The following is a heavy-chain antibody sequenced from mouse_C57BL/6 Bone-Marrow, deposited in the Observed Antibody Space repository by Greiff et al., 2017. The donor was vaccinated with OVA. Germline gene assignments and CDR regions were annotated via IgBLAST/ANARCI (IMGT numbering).Heavy chain of an antibody. CDR3: TRGYSNYYAIDY. D-gene: IGHD2-5*01. V-gene: IGHV1-15*01. CDR2: IDPETGGT. CDR1: GYTFTDYE. J-gene: IGHJ4*01. Sequence: VQLQQSGAELVRPGASVTLSCKASGYTFTDYEMHWVKQTPVQGLEWIGAIDPETGGTAYNQKFKGKAILTADKSSSTAYMELRSLTSEDSAVYYCTRGYSNYYAIDYWGQGTSVTVSS.